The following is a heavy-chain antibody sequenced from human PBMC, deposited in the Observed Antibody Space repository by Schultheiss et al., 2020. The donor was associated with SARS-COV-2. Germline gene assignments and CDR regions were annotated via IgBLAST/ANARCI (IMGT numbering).Heavy chain of an antibody. V-gene: IGHV3-48*03. J-gene: IGHJ4*02. CDR3: TTDLSPLTHFGVVIIHALSDY. CDR1: GFTFSSYE. CDR2: ISSSGSTI. Sequence: GGSLRLSCAASGFTFSSYEMNWVRQAPGKGLEWVSYISSSGSTIYYADSVKGRFTISRDNAKNSLYLQMNSLKTEDTAVYYCTTDLSPLTHFGVVIIHALSDYWGQGTLVTVSS. D-gene: IGHD3-3*01.